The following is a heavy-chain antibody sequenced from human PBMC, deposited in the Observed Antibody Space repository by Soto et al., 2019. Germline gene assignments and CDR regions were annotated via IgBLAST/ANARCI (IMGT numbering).Heavy chain of an antibody. CDR2: ISSSATTM. Sequence: QVQLVESGGGLDKPGGSLRLSCAASGFTFGDYYMTWIRQAPGKGLEWISYISSSATTMYYADSVKGRFTISRDNAKKSLYLQMNSLRAEDTAVYYCARGGIVARPFDYWGQGTLVTVSS. D-gene: IGHD6-6*01. V-gene: IGHV3-11*01. CDR1: GFTFGDYY. J-gene: IGHJ4*02. CDR3: ARGGIVARPFDY.